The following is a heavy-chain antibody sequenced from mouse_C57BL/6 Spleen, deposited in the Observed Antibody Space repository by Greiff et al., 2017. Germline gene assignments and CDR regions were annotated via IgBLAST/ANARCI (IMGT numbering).Heavy chain of an antibody. V-gene: IGHV1-74*01. J-gene: IGHJ4*01. CDR2: IHPSDSDT. CDR1: GYTFTSYW. Sequence: VQLQQSGAELVKPGASVKVSCKASGYTFTSYWMHWVKQRPGQGLEWIGRIHPSDSDTNYNQKFKGKATLTVDKSSSTAYMQLSSLTSEVSAVYYCAIDYDPFYGVGYYAMDYWGQGTSVTVSS. D-gene: IGHD2-4*01. CDR3: AIDYDPFYGVGYYAMDY.